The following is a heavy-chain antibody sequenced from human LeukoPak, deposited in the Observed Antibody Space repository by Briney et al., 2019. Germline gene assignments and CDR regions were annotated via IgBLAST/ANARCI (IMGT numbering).Heavy chain of an antibody. CDR1: GFTFSSYA. Sequence: GGSLRVSCAASGFTFSSYAIHWVRQAPGKGLEWVAVISYDGSNKYYADSVKGRFTISRDNSKNTLYLQMNSLRAEDTAVYYCARGAKQQLATFDYWGQGTLVTVSS. V-gene: IGHV3-30-3*01. CDR3: ARGAKQQLATFDY. CDR2: ISYDGSNK. D-gene: IGHD6-13*01. J-gene: IGHJ4*02.